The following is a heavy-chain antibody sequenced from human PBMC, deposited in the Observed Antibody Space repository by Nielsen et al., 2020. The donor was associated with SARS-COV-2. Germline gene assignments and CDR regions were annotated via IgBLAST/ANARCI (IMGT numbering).Heavy chain of an antibody. CDR1: GFTFSSYG. CDR2: ISYDGSNK. D-gene: IGHD2-15*01. V-gene: IGHV3-30*18. CDR3: AKDENCSGGSCFDY. J-gene: IGHJ4*02. Sequence: GESLKISCAASGFTFSSYGMPWVRQAPGKGLEWVAVISYDGSNKYYADSVKGRFTISRDNSKNTLYLQMNSLRAEDTAVYYCAKDENCSGGSCFDYWGQGTLVTVSS.